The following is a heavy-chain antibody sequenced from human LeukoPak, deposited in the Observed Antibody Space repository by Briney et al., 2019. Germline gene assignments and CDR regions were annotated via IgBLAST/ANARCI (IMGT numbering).Heavy chain of an antibody. J-gene: IGHJ5*02. V-gene: IGHV3-21*01. CDR1: GFTFSRYS. Sequence: PGGSLRLSCAASGFTFSRYSMNWVRQAPGKGLEWVSSISISSNYIYYADSVKGRFTISRDNAKNSLYLQMNSLRAEDTAVYYCARDQGAGFRKEDWFDPWGQGTLVTVSS. CDR3: ARDQGAGFRKEDWFDP. D-gene: IGHD5-18*01. CDR2: ISISSNYI.